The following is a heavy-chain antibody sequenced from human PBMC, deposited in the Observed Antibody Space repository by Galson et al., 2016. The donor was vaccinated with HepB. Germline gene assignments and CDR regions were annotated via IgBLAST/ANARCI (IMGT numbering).Heavy chain of an antibody. D-gene: IGHD6-19*01. CDR3: TRHGSGWLGY. CDR2: IKQDGNEK. Sequence: SLRLSCAASGFTFRSYWMGWVRQAPGKGLEWVANIKQDGNEKYFVGSVMGRFTISRDNAKKSLYLQMDSLRAEDTAAYYCTRHGSGWLGYWGQGTLVTVSS. V-gene: IGHV3-7*03. J-gene: IGHJ4*02. CDR1: GFTFRSYW.